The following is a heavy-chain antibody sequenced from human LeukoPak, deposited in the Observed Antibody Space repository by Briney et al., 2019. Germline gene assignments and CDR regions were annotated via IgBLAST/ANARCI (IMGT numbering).Heavy chain of an antibody. CDR3: ARIPTYYYYGMDV. V-gene: IGHV4-59*01. CDR2: IHYSGST. Sequence: SETLSLTCTVSGGSISSYYWSWIRQPPGKGLEWIGYIHYSGSTNYNPSLKSRVTISVDTSKNQFSLKLSSVTAADTAVYYCARIPTYYYYGMDVWGQGTTVTVSS. J-gene: IGHJ6*02. CDR1: GGSISSYY.